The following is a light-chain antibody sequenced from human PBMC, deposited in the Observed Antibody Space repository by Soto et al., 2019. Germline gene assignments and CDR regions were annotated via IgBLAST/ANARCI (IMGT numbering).Light chain of an antibody. CDR2: NND. J-gene: IGLJ3*02. Sequence: QSVLTQAPSASGTPGQRVTISCSGSNSNIRSNTVSWYQQVPGTAPKVLIYNNDQRPSGVPDRLSGSKSGTSASLAIGGLQSEDEADYYCAAWDGSLNGWVFGGGTQLTVL. CDR3: AAWDGSLNGWV. V-gene: IGLV1-44*01. CDR1: NSNIRSNT.